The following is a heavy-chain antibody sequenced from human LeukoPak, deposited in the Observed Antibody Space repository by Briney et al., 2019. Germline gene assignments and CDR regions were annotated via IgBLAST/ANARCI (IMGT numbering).Heavy chain of an antibody. J-gene: IGHJ4*02. CDR1: GYTFTTHD. V-gene: IGHV1-8*01. CDR3: VRTPPNWGFDY. Sequence: ASVKVSCKASGYTFTTHDINWVRQATGQGLKWLGWMSPNSGDTGYAQKFQGRVTMTSDSSISTAYMKLSSLRSEDTAIYYCVRTPPNWGFDYWGQGTLVTVSS. CDR2: MSPNSGDT. D-gene: IGHD7-27*01.